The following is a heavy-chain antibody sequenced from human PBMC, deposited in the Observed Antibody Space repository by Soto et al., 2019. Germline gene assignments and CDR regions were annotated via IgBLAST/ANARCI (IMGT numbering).Heavy chain of an antibody. CDR3: PRIESGVAVAGYHSAVHS. CDR2: LSGSGHVT. Sequence: EVQLLESGGALVQPGGSLRLSCAASGFTFSTYAMTWVRQAPGKGLEWLSALSGSGHVTYYADSVKRRFTISRDNSKNVLVLRTDSLRAEGTAVYFCPRIESGVAVAGYHSAVHSWCRGTVVSVSS. D-gene: IGHD6-19*01. V-gene: IGHV3-23*01. CDR1: GFTFSTYA. J-gene: IGHJ4*02.